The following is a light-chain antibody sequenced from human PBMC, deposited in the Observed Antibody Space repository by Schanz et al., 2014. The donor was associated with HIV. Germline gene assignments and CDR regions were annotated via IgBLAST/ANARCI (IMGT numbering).Light chain of an antibody. CDR3: QHYGNSPPFT. CDR2: DAS. CDR1: QGVTSNY. J-gene: IGKJ3*01. Sequence: EIVLTQSPGTLSLSPGERATLSCRASQGVTSNYLAWYQHKPGQAPRLLMYDASSRATGFPDRFSGSGSGTDFTLTISRLEPEDFAVYYCQHYGNSPPFTFGPGTKVEIK. V-gene: IGKV3-20*01.